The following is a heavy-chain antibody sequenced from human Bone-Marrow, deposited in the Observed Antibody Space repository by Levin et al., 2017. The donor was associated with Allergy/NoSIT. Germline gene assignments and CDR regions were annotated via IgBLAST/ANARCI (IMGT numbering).Heavy chain of an antibody. J-gene: IGHJ5*02. D-gene: IGHD3-10*01. CDR3: AGGAGMEGRDWFDP. CDR2: MNSNSGNT. CDR1: GYTFINHD. V-gene: IGHV1-8*01. Sequence: GASVKVSCKASGYTFINHDINWVRQATGQGLEWMGWMNSNSGNTGYAQKFQGRVTLTRDTSISTAYMELSSLRSEDTAVYYCAGGAGMEGRDWFDPWGQGTLVTVSS.